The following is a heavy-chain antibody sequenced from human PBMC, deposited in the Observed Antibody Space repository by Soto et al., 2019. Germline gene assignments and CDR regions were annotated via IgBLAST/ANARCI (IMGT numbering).Heavy chain of an antibody. CDR2: INHSGST. CDR3: ARDQGGYCSSTSCHRANWFDP. D-gene: IGHD2-2*01. J-gene: IGHJ5*02. Sequence: NPSETLSLTCAVYGGSFSGYYWSWIRQPPGKGLEWIGEINHSGSTNYNPSLKSRVTISVDTSKNQFSLKLSSVTAADTAVYYCARDQGGYCSSTSCHRANWFDPWGQGTLVTVSS. CDR1: GGSFSGYY. V-gene: IGHV4-34*01.